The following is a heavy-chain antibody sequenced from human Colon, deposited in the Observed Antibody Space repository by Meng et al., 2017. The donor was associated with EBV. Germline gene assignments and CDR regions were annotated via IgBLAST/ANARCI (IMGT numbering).Heavy chain of an antibody. J-gene: IGHJ4*02. CDR3: ARVPTTGYKDH. D-gene: IGHD3-9*01. Sequence: QVLQQQLGAGLLKPSETLSLTCTVNGGSFSGYVWSWVRQPPGKGMEWIGEVSHPGSANYNPSLKSRVTISVDASEKQFSLRLTSVTAADSAVYYCARVPTTGYKDHWGQGTLVTASS. CDR1: GGSFSGYV. CDR2: VSHPGSA. V-gene: IGHV4-34*01.